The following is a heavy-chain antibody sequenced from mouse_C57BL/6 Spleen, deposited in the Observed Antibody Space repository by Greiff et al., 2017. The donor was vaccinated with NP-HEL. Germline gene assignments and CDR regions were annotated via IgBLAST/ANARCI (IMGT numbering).Heavy chain of an antibody. J-gene: IGHJ1*03. CDR2: ISYDGSN. CDR3: ARGGTDWYFDV. CDR1: GYSITSGYY. D-gene: IGHD3-3*01. V-gene: IGHV3-6*01. Sequence: EVKLMESGPGLVKPSQSLSLTCSVIGYSITSGYYWNWIRQFPGNKLEWMGYISYDGSNNYNPSLKNRISITRDTSKNQFFLKLNSVTTEDTATYYCARGGTDWYFDVWGTGTTVTVSS.